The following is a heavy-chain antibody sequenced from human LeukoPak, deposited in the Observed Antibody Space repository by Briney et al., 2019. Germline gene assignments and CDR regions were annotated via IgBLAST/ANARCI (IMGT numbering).Heavy chain of an antibody. J-gene: IGHJ4*02. CDR1: EFTFSSHA. CDR3: ARAHADYGDYEDY. CDR2: ISGGGEST. Sequence: GGSLRLSCVASEFTFSSHAMNWVRQAPGKGLEWVSSISGGGESTYYADSVKGRFTVSRDNSKNTLYLQMNSLRAEDTAVYYCARAHADYGDYEDYWGQGTLVTVSS. D-gene: IGHD4-17*01. V-gene: IGHV3-23*01.